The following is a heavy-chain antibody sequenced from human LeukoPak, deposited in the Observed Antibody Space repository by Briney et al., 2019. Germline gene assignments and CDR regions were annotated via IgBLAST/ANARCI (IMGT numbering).Heavy chain of an antibody. CDR2: INWNSGTI. CDR1: GFTFSSYS. J-gene: IGHJ4*02. CDR3: AKDTGYYCDSSGHFDY. V-gene: IGHV3-9*01. D-gene: IGHD3-22*01. Sequence: GGSLRLSCAASGFTFSSYSMHWVRQAPGKGLEWVSGINWNSGTIGYADSVKGRFTISRDNAKNSLYLQMNSLRADDTAFYYCAKDTGYYCDSSGHFDYWGQGTLVTVSS.